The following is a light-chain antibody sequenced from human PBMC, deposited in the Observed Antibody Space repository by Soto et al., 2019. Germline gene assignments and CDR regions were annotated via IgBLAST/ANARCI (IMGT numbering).Light chain of an antibody. J-gene: IGKJ1*01. CDR1: QGIRND. CDR2: TAS. V-gene: IGKV1-17*01. Sequence: DIQMTQSPSSLSASVGDRVTITCRASQGIRNDLDWYQHKPGKAPKRLIYTASSLQSGVPSRFSGSGSGTEFTLTISSLQPEDFATYYCLQYDSYPQTFGQGTKVEIK. CDR3: LQYDSYPQT.